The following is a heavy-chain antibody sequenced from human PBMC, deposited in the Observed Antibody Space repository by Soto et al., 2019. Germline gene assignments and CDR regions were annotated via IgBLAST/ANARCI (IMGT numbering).Heavy chain of an antibody. Sequence: QVQLQQWGAGLLKPSETLSLTCAVYGGSFSGYYWSWIRQPPGKGLEWIGEINHSGSTNYNPALKSRVTISVDTSKNQFSLKLSSVTAADTAVYYCARGLPPYYDFWSGYYTCSYWYFDLWGRGTLVTVSS. CDR1: GGSFSGYY. V-gene: IGHV4-34*01. CDR3: ARGLPPYYDFWSGYYTCSYWYFDL. J-gene: IGHJ2*01. CDR2: INHSGST. D-gene: IGHD3-3*01.